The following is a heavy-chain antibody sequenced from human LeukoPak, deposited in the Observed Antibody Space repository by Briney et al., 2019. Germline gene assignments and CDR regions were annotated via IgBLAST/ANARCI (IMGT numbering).Heavy chain of an antibody. Sequence: GGSLRLSCAASGFTFSSYWMSWVRQAPGKGLEWVANIKQDGSEKYYVDSAKGRFTISRDNAKNSLYLQMNSLRAEDTAVYYCARRISGYYYHKKTFDYWGQGTLATVSS. V-gene: IGHV3-7*01. CDR1: GFTFSSYW. D-gene: IGHD3-22*01. CDR2: IKQDGSEK. CDR3: ARRISGYYYHKKTFDY. J-gene: IGHJ4*02.